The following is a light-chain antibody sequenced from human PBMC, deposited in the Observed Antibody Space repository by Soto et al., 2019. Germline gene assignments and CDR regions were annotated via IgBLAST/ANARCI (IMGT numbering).Light chain of an antibody. CDR1: SSDFGVYNY. J-gene: IGLJ2*01. CDR3: SSYTSSKGVV. V-gene: IGLV2-14*01. Sequence: QSALTQPASVSGSPGQSITISCTGTSSDFGVYNYVSWYQEDPGKAPKLMIYEVSNRPSGVSNRFTGSKSGNTASLTISGLQAEDEADYYCSSYTSSKGVVFGGGTKVTVL. CDR2: EVS.